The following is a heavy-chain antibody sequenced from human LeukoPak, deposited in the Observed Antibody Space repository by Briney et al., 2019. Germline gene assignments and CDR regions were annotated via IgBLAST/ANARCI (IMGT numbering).Heavy chain of an antibody. J-gene: IGHJ4*02. CDR3: ARLGFVVPAVIFDY. CDR1: GITVSSNY. CDR2: IYIGGST. Sequence: GGSLRLSCAASGITVSSNYMSWVRQAPGKGLEWVSVIYIGGSTYYADSVKGRFTISRDISKNTLYLQMHSLRAEDTAMYYCARLGFVVPAVIFDYWGQGTLVTVSS. V-gene: IGHV3-53*01. D-gene: IGHD2-2*02.